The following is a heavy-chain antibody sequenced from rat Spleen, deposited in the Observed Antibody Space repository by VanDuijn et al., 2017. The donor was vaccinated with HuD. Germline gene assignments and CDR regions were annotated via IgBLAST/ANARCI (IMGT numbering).Heavy chain of an antibody. CDR3: TRECYNNWGAFAY. V-gene: IGHV2S8*01. CDR1: GFSLTSYG. CDR2: ISSGGST. D-gene: IGHD1-10*01. Sequence: QVQLKESGPDLVQPSQTLSLTCTVSGFSLTSYGVSWVRQPPGKGLEWIAAISSGGSTYYNSVLKSRLSISRDTSKSQVFLKRNSLQTEDTAMYFCTRECYNNWGAFAYWGQGTLVTVSS. J-gene: IGHJ3*01.